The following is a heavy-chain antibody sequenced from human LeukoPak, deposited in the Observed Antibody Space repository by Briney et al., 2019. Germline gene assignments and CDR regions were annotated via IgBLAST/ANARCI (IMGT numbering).Heavy chain of an antibody. CDR3: ARLTEGW. Sequence: SETLSLTCIVSGGSIGSYYWSWVRQTPGKGLEWIGYVYYTGRTNYNPSLKGRVTIFVDTSKNQFSLKLSSVTAADTAVYYCARLTEGWWGQGALVTVS. J-gene: IGHJ4*02. V-gene: IGHV4-59*08. D-gene: IGHD2-15*01. CDR2: VYYTGRT. CDR1: GGSIGSYY.